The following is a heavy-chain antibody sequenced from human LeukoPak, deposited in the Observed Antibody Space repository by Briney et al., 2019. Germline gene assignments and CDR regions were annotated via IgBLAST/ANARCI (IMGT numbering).Heavy chain of an antibody. J-gene: IGHJ4*02. CDR2: MNPNSGNA. Sequence: VASVRVSCKASGYTFSSYDINWVRQATGQGLEWMGWMNPNSGNAGYAQKFQGRVTMTRNTSINTAYMELSSLRSEDTAVYYCARGRYYDFWSGYYGTKTFDYWGQGSLGTVSS. CDR1: GYTFSSYD. D-gene: IGHD3-3*01. CDR3: ARGRYYDFWSGYYGTKTFDY. V-gene: IGHV1-8*01.